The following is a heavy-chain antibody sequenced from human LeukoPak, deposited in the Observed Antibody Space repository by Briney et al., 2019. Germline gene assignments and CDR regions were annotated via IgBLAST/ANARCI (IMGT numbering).Heavy chain of an antibody. CDR3: ASNGVVVDPSDAFDI. J-gene: IGHJ3*02. CDR2: IYYSGST. V-gene: IGHV4-31*03. CDR1: GGSISSGGYN. Sequence: SETLSLTCTVSGGSISSGGYNWSWIRQHPGKGLEWIGYIYYSGSTYYNPSLKSRVTISVDTSKNQFSLKLSSVTAADTAVYYCASNGVVVDPSDAFDIWGQGTMVTVSS. D-gene: IGHD2-21*01.